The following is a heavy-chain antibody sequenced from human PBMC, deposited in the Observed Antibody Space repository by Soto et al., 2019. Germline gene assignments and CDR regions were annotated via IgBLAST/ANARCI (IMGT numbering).Heavy chain of an antibody. CDR2: IGTAGDT. V-gene: IGHV3-13*01. D-gene: IGHD4-17*01. CDR1: GFTFSSYD. Sequence: LGGSLRLSCAASGFTFSSYDMHWVRQATGKGLEWVSAIGTAGDTYYPGSVKGRFTISRENAKNSLYLQMNSLRAEDTAVYYCARGPSTVTTESYYYYGMDVWGQGTTVTVSS. J-gene: IGHJ6*02. CDR3: ARGPSTVTTESYYYYGMDV.